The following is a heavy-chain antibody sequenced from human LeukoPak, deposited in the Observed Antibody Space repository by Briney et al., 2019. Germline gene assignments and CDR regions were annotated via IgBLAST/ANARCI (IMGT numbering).Heavy chain of an antibody. V-gene: IGHV4-30-2*01. D-gene: IGHD3-10*01. CDR1: GGSISSGGYS. CDR3: ARGYYGSGDYGMDA. CDR2: IYHSGST. J-gene: IGHJ6*02. Sequence: SETLSFTCAVSGGSISSGGYSWSWIRQPPGKGLEWIGYIYHSGSTYYNPSLKSRVTISVDRSKNQFSLKLSSVTAADTAVYYCARGYYGSGDYGMDAWGQGTTVTVSS.